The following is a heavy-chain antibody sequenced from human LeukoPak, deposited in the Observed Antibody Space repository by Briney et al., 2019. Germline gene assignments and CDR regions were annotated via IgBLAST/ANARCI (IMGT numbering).Heavy chain of an antibody. J-gene: IGHJ3*01. CDR3: ARVDRGNYPSYAFDV. CDR2: ISTISGTL. V-gene: IGHV3-48*01. Sequence: GGSLRLSCAASGFSLNNYNMNWVRQAPGKVLERISYISTISGTLHYADSVKGRATISRDNANNSLFLQMNSLRAEDTAVYYCARVDRGNYPSYAFDVWGQGTSVIVSS. D-gene: IGHD1-7*01. CDR1: GFSLNNYN.